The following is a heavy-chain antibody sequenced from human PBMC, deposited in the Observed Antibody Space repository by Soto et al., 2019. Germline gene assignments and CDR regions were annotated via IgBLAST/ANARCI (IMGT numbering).Heavy chain of an antibody. CDR2: ISWNSGSI. Sequence: EVQLVESGGGLVQPGRSLRLSCAASGFTFDDYAMHWVRQAPGKGLEWVSGISWNSGSIGYADSVKGRFTISRDNAKNSLYLQMNSLRAEDTALYYCAKDPYRKSAGTGPYYFDYWGQGTLVTVSS. D-gene: IGHD3-10*01. CDR1: GFTFDDYA. J-gene: IGHJ4*02. V-gene: IGHV3-9*01. CDR3: AKDPYRKSAGTGPYYFDY.